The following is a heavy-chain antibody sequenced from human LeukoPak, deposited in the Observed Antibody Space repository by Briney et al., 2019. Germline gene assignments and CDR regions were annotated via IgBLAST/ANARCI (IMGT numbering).Heavy chain of an antibody. CDR1: GYSFTSYW. CDR3: ARQSGVGAGHLRPYSSGYYSDAFDI. D-gene: IGHD3-22*01. CDR2: IYPGDSDT. J-gene: IGHJ3*02. V-gene: IGHV5-51*01. Sequence: PGESLKISCKGSGYSFTSYWIGWVRQMPGKGLEWMGIIYPGDSDTRYSPSFQGQVTISADKSISTAYLQWSSLKASDTAMYYCARQSGVGAGHLRPYSSGYYSDAFDIWGQGTMVTVSS.